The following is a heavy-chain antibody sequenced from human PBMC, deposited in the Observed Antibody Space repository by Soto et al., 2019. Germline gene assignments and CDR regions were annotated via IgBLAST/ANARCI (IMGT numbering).Heavy chain of an antibody. CDR3: ARVGGKVLRFLEWLSYGMDV. D-gene: IGHD3-3*01. J-gene: IGHJ6*02. Sequence: ASVKVSCKASGYTFTSYDINWVRQATGQGLEWMGWMNPNSGNTGYAQKFQGRVTMTRNTSISTAYMELSSLRSEDTAVYYCARVGGKVLRFLEWLSYGMDVWGQGTTVTSP. CDR2: MNPNSGNT. CDR1: GYTFTSYD. V-gene: IGHV1-8*01.